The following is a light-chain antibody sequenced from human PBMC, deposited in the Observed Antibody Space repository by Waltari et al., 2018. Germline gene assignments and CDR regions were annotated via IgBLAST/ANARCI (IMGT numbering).Light chain of an antibody. CDR1: SLRSYY. CDR2: DKN. Sequence: SSELTQDPAVSVAMGQTVRITCQGDSLRSYYASWYQQRPGQAPILVMYDKNNRPSGVPDRFSGSSSEDAASLTITGAQAEDEGSYYCHSRDGSGVGGSFGGGTKLTVL. V-gene: IGLV3-19*01. CDR3: HSRDGSGVGGS. J-gene: IGLJ2*01.